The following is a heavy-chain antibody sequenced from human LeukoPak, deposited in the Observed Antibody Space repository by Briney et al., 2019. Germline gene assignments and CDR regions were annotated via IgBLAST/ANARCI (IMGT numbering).Heavy chain of an antibody. J-gene: IGHJ4*02. V-gene: IGHV3-33*01. CDR2: IWYDGSNK. D-gene: IGHD6-13*01. Sequence: GGSLRLSCAASGFTFSSYGMHWVRQAPGKGLEWVAVIWYDGSNKYYADSVKGRFTISRDNSKNTLYLQMNSLRAEDTAVYYCARGTAAAATFDYWGQGTLVTVSS. CDR3: ARGTAAAATFDY. CDR1: GFTFSSYG.